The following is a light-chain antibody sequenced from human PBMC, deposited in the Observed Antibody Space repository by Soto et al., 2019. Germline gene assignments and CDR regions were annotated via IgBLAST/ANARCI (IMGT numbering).Light chain of an antibody. CDR3: QQYNNWPQT. V-gene: IGKV3-15*01. J-gene: IGKJ1*01. CDR2: GAS. CDR1: QSVSRN. Sequence: VMTQSIATLSVSPGERATLSCRASQSVSRNLAWYQQKPGQAPRLLIYGASTRATGIPARFSGSGSGTEFTLTISSLQAEDFAVYYCQQYNNWPQTFGQGTKV.